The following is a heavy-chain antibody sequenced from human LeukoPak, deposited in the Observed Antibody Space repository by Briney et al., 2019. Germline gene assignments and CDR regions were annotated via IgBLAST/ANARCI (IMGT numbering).Heavy chain of an antibody. J-gene: IGHJ4*02. CDR3: ARAWAGYSYVPLDYYFDY. Sequence: PSETLSLTCTVSGGSISSGDYYWSWIRQPPGKGLEWIGYIYYSGSTYYNPSLKSRVTISVDTSKNQFSLKLSSVTAADTAVYYCARAWAGYSYVPLDYYFDYWGQGTLVTVSS. CDR1: GGSISSGDYY. D-gene: IGHD5-18*01. V-gene: IGHV4-30-4*01. CDR2: IYYSGST.